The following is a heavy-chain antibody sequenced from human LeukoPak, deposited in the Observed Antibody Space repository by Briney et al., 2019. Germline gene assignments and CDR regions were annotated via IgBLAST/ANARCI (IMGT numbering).Heavy chain of an antibody. CDR3: ARTFIGVGGYSYGLLDY. CDR1: GGTFSSYA. D-gene: IGHD5-18*01. Sequence: PRASVKVSCKASGGTFSSYAISWVRQAPGQGLEWMGGIIPIFGTANYAQKFQGRVTITADKSTSTAYMELSSLRSEDTAVYYCARTFIGVGGYSYGLLDYWGQGTLVTVSS. V-gene: IGHV1-69*06. CDR2: IIPIFGTA. J-gene: IGHJ4*02.